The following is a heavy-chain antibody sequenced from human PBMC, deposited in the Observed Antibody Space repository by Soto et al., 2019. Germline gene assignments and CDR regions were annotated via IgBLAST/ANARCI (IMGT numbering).Heavy chain of an antibody. CDR3: ASYGSGSYKYYFDS. CDR1: GGSISSSTYY. Sequence: SETLSLTCTVSGGSISSSTYYWGWIRQPPGKGLEWIGNIFYSGATYYNPSLKSRVTVSVDTSKNQFSLKLSSVTAADTAVYYCASYGSGSYKYYFDSWGQGALVT. J-gene: IGHJ4*02. CDR2: IFYSGAT. D-gene: IGHD3-10*01. V-gene: IGHV4-39*01.